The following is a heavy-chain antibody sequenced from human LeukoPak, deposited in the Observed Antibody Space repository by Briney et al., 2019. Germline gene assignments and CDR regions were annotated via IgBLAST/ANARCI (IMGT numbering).Heavy chain of an antibody. Sequence: GGSLRLSCAASGFTFSSFAMSWVRQTPGQGLEWVSAISGNGGSTYYADSVKGRFTMSRDNSKNTVFLQMNSLRDEDTAVYYCARLYSGSYSDYWGQGTLVTVSS. V-gene: IGHV3-23*01. CDR3: ARLYSGSYSDY. CDR1: GFTFSSFA. J-gene: IGHJ4*02. CDR2: ISGNGGST. D-gene: IGHD1-26*01.